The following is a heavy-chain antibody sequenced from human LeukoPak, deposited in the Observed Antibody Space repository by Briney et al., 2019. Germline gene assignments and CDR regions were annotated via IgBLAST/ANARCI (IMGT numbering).Heavy chain of an antibody. CDR3: AGDTPAGDFEY. CDR1: GFIVSTNY. J-gene: IGHJ4*02. Sequence: PGGSLRLSCAASGFIVSTNYMIWVRQAPGKGLEWVSVIYSVGGTYYADSVRGRFTISRDNSKNMLYLQMNSLRAADTAVYYCAGDTPAGDFEYWGQGTLVTVSS. V-gene: IGHV3-53*01. CDR2: IYSVGGT. D-gene: IGHD6-19*01.